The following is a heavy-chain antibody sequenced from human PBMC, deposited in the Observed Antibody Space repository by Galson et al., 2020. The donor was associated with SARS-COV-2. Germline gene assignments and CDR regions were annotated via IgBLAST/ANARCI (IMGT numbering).Heavy chain of an antibody. D-gene: IGHD3-16*01. CDR3: ARDFRLGDVVFDY. V-gene: IGHV3-11*01. Sequence: KIGESLKISCAASGFTFSDYYMSWIRQAPGKGLEWVLDIISSSGTTIHYADSVKGRFTISSDNAKNSVHLQMNSLRAEDTAVYYCARDFRLGDVVFDYWGQGTLVTVSS. CDR2: IISSSGTTI. J-gene: IGHJ4*02. CDR1: GFTFSDYY.